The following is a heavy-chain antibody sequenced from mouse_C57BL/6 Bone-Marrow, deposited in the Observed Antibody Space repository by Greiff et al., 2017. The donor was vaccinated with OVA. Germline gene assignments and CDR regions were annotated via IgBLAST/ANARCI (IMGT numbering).Heavy chain of an antibody. CDR3: ASRGGGYCFDY. CDR2: INPYNGGT. V-gene: IGHV1-19*01. Sequence: VHVKQSGPVLVKPGASVKMSCKASGYTFTDYYMNWVKQSHGKSLEWIGVINPYNGGTSYNQKFKGKATLTVDKSSSTAYMELNSLTSEDSAVYYCASRGGGYCFDYWGQGTTLTVSS. J-gene: IGHJ2*01. CDR1: GYTFTDYY.